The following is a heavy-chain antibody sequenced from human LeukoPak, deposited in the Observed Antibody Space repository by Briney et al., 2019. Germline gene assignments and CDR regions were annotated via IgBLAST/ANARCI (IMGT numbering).Heavy chain of an antibody. J-gene: IGHJ6*03. Sequence: SETLSLTCAVYGVSFSGYYWSWIRQPPGKGLEWIGEINHSGSTNYNPSLKSRVTISVDTSKNQFSLKLSSVTAADTTVYYCARVTNDFWSGYSSSVTPYFYYYMDVWGKGTTVTVSS. D-gene: IGHD3-3*01. CDR2: INHSGST. CDR3: ARVTNDFWSGYSSSVTPYFYYYMDV. V-gene: IGHV4-34*01. CDR1: GVSFSGYY.